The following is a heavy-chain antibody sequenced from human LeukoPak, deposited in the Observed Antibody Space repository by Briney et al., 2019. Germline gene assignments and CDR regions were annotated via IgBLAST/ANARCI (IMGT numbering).Heavy chain of an antibody. V-gene: IGHV3-33*01. J-gene: IGHJ4*02. CDR1: GFTFRSHC. CDR2: IWYEGSNK. CDR3: ATLEGD. Sequence: GSLELSFAAAGFTFRSHCMPWVRQAPGKGLEWVAVIWYEGSNKYYADSVKGRFTISRDNSKNTLYLQMNSLRAEDTAVYYCATLEGDWGQGTLVTVSS.